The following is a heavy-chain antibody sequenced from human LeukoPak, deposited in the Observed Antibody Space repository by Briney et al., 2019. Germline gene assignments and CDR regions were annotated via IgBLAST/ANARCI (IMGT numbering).Heavy chain of an antibody. CDR2: ISSSSSYI. CDR3: ARAYCSSTSCYTRSGYGGLLGY. V-gene: IGHV3-21*01. Sequence: RPGGSLRLSCAASGFTFSSYSMNWVRQAPGKGLEWVSSISSSSSYIHYADSVKSRFTISRDNAKNSLYLQMNSLRAEDTAVYYCARAYCSSTSCYTRSGYGGLLGYWGQGTLVTVSS. D-gene: IGHD2-2*02. CDR1: GFTFSSYS. J-gene: IGHJ4*02.